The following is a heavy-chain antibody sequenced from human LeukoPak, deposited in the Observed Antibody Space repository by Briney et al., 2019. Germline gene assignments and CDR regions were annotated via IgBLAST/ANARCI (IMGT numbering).Heavy chain of an antibody. D-gene: IGHD5-12*01. CDR1: GFTFSSYW. V-gene: IGHV3-7*01. CDR2: IKQDGSEK. J-gene: IGHJ6*03. CDR3: ARDATIRDYYMDV. Sequence: GGSLRLSCAASGFTFSSYWMSWVRQAPGKGLEWVANIKQDGSEKYYVDSVKGRFTISRDNAKNSLYLQMNSLRAEDTAVYYCARDATIRDYYMDVWGKGTTVTVSS.